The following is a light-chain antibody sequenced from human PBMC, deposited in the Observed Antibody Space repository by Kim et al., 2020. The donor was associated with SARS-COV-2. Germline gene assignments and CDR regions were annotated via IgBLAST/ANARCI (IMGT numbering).Light chain of an antibody. CDR3: TSYAGSNNLDV. J-gene: IGLJ1*01. CDR1: SSDIGAYKY. Sequence: QSVTISCTGTSSDIGAYKYVSWYQRHPGKAPKLMIYEVNRRPSGVPDRFSGSKSGNTASLTVSGLQAEDEADYYCTSYAGSNNLDVFGTGTKVTVL. CDR2: EVN. V-gene: IGLV2-8*01.